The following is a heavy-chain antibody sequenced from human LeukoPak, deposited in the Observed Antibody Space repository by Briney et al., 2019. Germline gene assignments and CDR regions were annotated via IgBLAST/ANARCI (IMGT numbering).Heavy chain of an antibody. CDR1: GFTFNSYA. D-gene: IGHD6-19*01. J-gene: IGHJ4*02. Sequence: PGGSLRLSCAASGFTFNSYAMHWVRQAPGKGLEWVAVISYDGSYESYADSVKGRFTISRDNSKNTLYLQMNSLRAEDTAVYYCAKGLQQWLIGWGQGTLVTVSS. CDR2: ISYDGSYE. CDR3: AKGLQQWLIG. V-gene: IGHV3-30*04.